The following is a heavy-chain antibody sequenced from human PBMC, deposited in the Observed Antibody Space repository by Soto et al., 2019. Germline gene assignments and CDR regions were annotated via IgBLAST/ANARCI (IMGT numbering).Heavy chain of an antibody. CDR3: ARDVTVLRFLEWFPYYMDV. J-gene: IGHJ6*03. CDR1: GYTFTSYD. V-gene: IGHV1-8*01. CDR2: MNPNSGNT. Sequence: EASVKVSCKASGYTFTSYDINWVRQATGQGLEWMGWMNPNSGNTGYAQKFQGRVTMTRNTSISTAYMELSSPRSDDTAVYYCARDVTVLRFLEWFPYYMDVWGKGTTVTVSS. D-gene: IGHD3-3*01.